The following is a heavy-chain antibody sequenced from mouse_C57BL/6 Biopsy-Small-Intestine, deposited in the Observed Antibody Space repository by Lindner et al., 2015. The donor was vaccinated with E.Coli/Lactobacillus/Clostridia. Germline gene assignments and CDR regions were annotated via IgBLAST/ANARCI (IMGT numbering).Heavy chain of an antibody. CDR3: ARAGRGTYYFFDY. Sequence: SVKVSCKASGYTFTRYGITWVRQAPGQGLEWMGWISGYNGNTNYAQELQGRVTMTTDTSTSTAYMELRSLRSDDTAVYYCARAGRGTYYFFDYWGQGTPVTVSS. V-gene: IGHV1-55*01. J-gene: IGHJ4*01. CDR2: ISGYNGNT. CDR1: GYTFTRYG. D-gene: IGHD2-10*01.